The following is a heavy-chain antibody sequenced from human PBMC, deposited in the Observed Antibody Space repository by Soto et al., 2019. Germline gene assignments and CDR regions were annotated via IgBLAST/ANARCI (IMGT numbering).Heavy chain of an antibody. V-gene: IGHV1-8*01. D-gene: IGHD6-13*01. J-gene: IGHJ6*03. CDR2: MNPNSGNT. CDR3: ARGPTPIAADHYYYYMDV. CDR1: GYTFTSYD. Sequence: QVQLVQSGAEVKKPGASVKVSCKASGYTFTSYDINWVRQATGQGLEWMGWMNPNSGNTGYAQKLQGRVTMTRNTSISTAYMELSSLRSEDTAVYYCARGPTPIAADHYYYYMDVWGKGTMVTVSS.